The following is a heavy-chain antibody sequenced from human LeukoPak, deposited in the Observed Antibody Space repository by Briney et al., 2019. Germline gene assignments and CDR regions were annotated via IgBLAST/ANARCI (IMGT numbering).Heavy chain of an antibody. D-gene: IGHD1-26*01. CDR3: AKGPWDPYYYYYYMDV. Sequence: PGGSLRLSCAASGFTFSSYEMNWVRQAPGKGLEWVSAISGSGGSTYYADSVKGRFTISRDNSKDTLYLQMNSLRAEDTAVYYCAKGPWDPYYYYYYMDVWGKGTTVTIS. CDR2: ISGSGGST. CDR1: GFTFSSYE. J-gene: IGHJ6*03. V-gene: IGHV3-23*01.